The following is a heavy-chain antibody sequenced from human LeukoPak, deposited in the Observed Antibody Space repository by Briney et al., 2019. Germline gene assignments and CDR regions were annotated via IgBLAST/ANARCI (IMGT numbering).Heavy chain of an antibody. CDR3: ARGKSGSHSRPFDY. J-gene: IGHJ4*02. D-gene: IGHD1-26*01. CDR1: GFSVSDNY. V-gene: IGHV3-66*01. Sequence: GGPLRLSCAASGFSVSDNYMSWVRQAPGKGLEWVSLLFSGGSTHYADSVKGRFTISRDESSNMLSLQMNSLRAEDTALYYCARGKSGSHSRPFDYWGQGTLVIVSS. CDR2: LFSGGST.